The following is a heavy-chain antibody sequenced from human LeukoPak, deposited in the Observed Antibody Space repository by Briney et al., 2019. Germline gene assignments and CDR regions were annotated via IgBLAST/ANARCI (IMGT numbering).Heavy chain of an antibody. Sequence: SVKVSCKASGGTFSSYAISWVRQAPGQGLEWMGRIIPILGIANYAQKFQGRVTITADKSTSTAYMELSSLRSEDTAVYYCARVAAGSSGFDYWGQGTLVTVSS. D-gene: IGHD6-19*01. CDR3: ARVAAGSSGFDY. V-gene: IGHV1-69*04. CDR2: IIPILGIA. CDR1: GGTFSSYA. J-gene: IGHJ4*02.